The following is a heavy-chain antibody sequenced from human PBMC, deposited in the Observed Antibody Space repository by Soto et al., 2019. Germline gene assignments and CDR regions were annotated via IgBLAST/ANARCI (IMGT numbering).Heavy chain of an antibody. CDR1: GDSISNNNW. V-gene: IGHV4-4*02. CDR3: ASHDILPDPEAFDI. D-gene: IGHD3-9*01. Sequence: PSETLSLTCAVSGDSISNNNWWNWVRQPPGKGPEWIGEIHHSGSTNSNPSLKSRVTISVDKSKNQFSLRLTAVTAADTAVYFCASHDILPDPEAFDILGQGTMVTVS. J-gene: IGHJ3*02. CDR2: IHHSGST.